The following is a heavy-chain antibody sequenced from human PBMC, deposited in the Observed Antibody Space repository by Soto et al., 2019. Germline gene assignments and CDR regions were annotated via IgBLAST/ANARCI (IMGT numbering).Heavy chain of an antibody. D-gene: IGHD6-13*01. J-gene: IGHJ5*02. V-gene: IGHV4-39*01. Sequence: SETLSLTCTVSGGSISSSSYYWGWIRQPPGKGLEWIGSIYYSGSTYYNPSLKSRVTISVDTSKNQFSLKLSSVTAADTAVYSCPRGVTSRIAARTWFDPWGQGTLVTVSS. CDR1: GGSISSSSYY. CDR3: PRGVTSRIAARTWFDP. CDR2: IYYSGST.